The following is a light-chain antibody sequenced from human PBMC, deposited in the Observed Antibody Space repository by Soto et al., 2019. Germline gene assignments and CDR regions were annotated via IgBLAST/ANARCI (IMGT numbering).Light chain of an antibody. J-gene: IGKJ4*01. V-gene: IGKV3-20*01. CDR2: GAS. CDR3: RQYGRSLGFA. Sequence: EIVLTQTPGTLSLSPGVRATLSCRASQRVSGNFLAWYQEKPGQAPTLLIYGASSRATGIPDRFSGSGSGTDFTLAISRLEPEDVAVYYCRQYGRSLGFAVGGGTKVEIK. CDR1: QRVSGNF.